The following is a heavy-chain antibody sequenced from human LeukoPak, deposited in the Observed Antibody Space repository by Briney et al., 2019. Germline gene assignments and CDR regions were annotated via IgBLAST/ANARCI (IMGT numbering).Heavy chain of an antibody. D-gene: IGHD2/OR15-2a*01. CDR3: ARGPTRANSSDF. Sequence: PGGSLRLSCVVSGFTFSSYWMTWVRQAPGKGLEWVANIKQDGSEKYYVDSVKGRFTISRDNAKNSLYLQTNSLRAEDTAVYYCARGPTRANSSDFWGQGTLVTVSS. CDR1: GFTFSSYW. CDR2: IKQDGSEK. J-gene: IGHJ4*02. V-gene: IGHV3-7*04.